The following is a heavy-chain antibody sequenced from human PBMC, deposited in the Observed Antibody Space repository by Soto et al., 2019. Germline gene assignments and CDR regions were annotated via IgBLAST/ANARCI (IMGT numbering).Heavy chain of an antibody. V-gene: IGHV4-59*12. D-gene: IGHD6-19*01. CDR1: GGSISSYY. CDR3: ARPSGYSSGWYPY. J-gene: IGHJ4*02. CDR2: IYYSGST. Sequence: SETLSLSCTVSGGSISSYYWSWIRQPPGKGLEWIGYIYYSGSTNYNPSLKSRVTISVDTSKNQFSLKLSSVTAADTAVYYCARPSGYSSGWYPYWGQGTLVTVSS.